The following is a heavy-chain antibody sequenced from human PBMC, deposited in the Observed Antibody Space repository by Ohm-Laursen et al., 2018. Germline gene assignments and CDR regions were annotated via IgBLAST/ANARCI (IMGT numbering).Heavy chain of an antibody. CDR3: AKSSSSWDLDYYYYGMDV. CDR1: GFTFSSYG. Sequence: SLRLSCAASGFTFSSYGMHWVRQAPGKGLEWGAVISYDGSNKYYADSVKGRFTISRDNSKNTLYLQMNSLRAEDTAVYYCAKSSSSWDLDYYYYGMDVWGQGTTVTVSS. J-gene: IGHJ6*02. CDR2: ISYDGSNK. V-gene: IGHV3-30*18. D-gene: IGHD6-13*01.